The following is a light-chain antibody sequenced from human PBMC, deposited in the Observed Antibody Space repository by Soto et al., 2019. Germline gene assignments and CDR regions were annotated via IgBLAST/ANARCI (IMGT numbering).Light chain of an antibody. Sequence: DIQMTHSPSTLSASVGDIVTITCRASQSISSWLAWYQQRPGKAPKLLIYEASIFESGVPSRFSGSRSGTEFTLTISSLQPDDFAVYYCQQYNNWPKTFGHGTKVDIK. CDR1: QSISSW. V-gene: IGKV1-5*03. J-gene: IGKJ1*01. CDR2: EAS. CDR3: QQYNNWPKT.